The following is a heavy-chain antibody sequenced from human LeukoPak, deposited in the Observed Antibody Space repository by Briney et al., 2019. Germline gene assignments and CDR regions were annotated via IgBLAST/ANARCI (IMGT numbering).Heavy chain of an antibody. Sequence: ASVKVSCKASGYTFTSYYMHWVRRAPGQGLEWMGIINPSGGSTSYAQKFQGRVTMTRDTSTSTVYMELSSLRSEDTAVYYCARSTYGGNSWFDSWGQGTLVTVSS. D-gene: IGHD4-23*01. V-gene: IGHV1-46*01. CDR3: ARSTYGGNSWFDS. J-gene: IGHJ5*01. CDR2: INPSGGST. CDR1: GYTFTSYY.